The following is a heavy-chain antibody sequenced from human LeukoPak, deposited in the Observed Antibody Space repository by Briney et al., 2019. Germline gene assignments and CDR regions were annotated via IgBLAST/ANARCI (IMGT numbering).Heavy chain of an antibody. Sequence: GGSLRLSCAASGFTFDDYTMHWVSQAPGKGLEWVSLISWDGGSTYYADSVKGRFTISRDNSKNTLYLQMNSLRAEDTAIYYCAKEYTGTFSPFPSYFDNWGQGTLVTVSS. CDR2: ISWDGGST. CDR3: AKEYTGTFSPFPSYFDN. CDR1: GFTFDDYT. D-gene: IGHD1-26*01. V-gene: IGHV3-43*01. J-gene: IGHJ4*02.